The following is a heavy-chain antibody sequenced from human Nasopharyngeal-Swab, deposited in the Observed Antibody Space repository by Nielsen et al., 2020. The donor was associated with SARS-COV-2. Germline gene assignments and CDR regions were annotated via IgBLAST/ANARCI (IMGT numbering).Heavy chain of an antibody. J-gene: IGHJ6*02. CDR1: GYTFTSYY. CDR2: INPNSGGT. D-gene: IGHD3-10*01. Sequence: ASVKVSCKASGYTFTSYYMHWVRQAPGQGLEWMGRINPNSGGTNYAQKFQGRVTMTRDTSISTAYMELSRLRSDDTAVYYCARTSYPSDRPPPFDYYYYGMDVWGQGTTVTVSS. V-gene: IGHV1-2*06. CDR3: ARTSYPSDRPPPFDYYYYGMDV.